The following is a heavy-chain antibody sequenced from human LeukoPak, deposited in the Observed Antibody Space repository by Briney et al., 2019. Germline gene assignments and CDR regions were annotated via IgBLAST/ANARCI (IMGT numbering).Heavy chain of an antibody. CDR2: IYTSGST. V-gene: IGHV4-38-2*02. Sequence: SETLSLTCTVSGYSISSGYYWGWIRQPPGKGLEWIGRIYTSGSTNYNPSLKSRVTISVDTSKNQFSLKLSSVTAADTAVYYCASDRIEVDAFDIWGQGTMVTVSS. D-gene: IGHD2-15*01. CDR3: ASDRIEVDAFDI. CDR1: GYSISSGYY. J-gene: IGHJ3*02.